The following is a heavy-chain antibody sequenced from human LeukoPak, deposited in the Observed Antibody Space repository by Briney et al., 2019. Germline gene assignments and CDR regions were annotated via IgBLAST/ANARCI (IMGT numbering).Heavy chain of an antibody. CDR3: ARNSHMVRGVIIMRRANWFDP. CDR1: GGSISSSSYY. J-gene: IGHJ5*02. CDR2: INHSGST. V-gene: IGHV4-39*07. Sequence: SETLSLTCTVSGGSISSSSYYWSWIRQPPGKGLEWIGEINHSGSTNYNPSLKSRVTISVDTSKNQFSLKLSSVTAADTAVYYCARNSHMVRGVIIMRRANWFDPWGQGTLVTVSS. D-gene: IGHD3-10*01.